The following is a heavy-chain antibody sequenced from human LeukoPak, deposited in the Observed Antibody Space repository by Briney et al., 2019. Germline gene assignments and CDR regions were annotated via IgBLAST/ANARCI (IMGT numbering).Heavy chain of an antibody. CDR1: GFTFDDYG. CDR2: INWNGGST. V-gene: IGHV3-20*04. CDR3: ARDKGELELPWFDP. J-gene: IGHJ5*02. D-gene: IGHD1-7*01. Sequence: GGSLRLSCAASGFTFDDYGMSWFRQAPGKGLEWVSGINWNGGSTGYADSVKGRFTISRDNAKNSLYLQMNSLRAEDTALYYCARDKGELELPWFDPWGQGTLVTVSS.